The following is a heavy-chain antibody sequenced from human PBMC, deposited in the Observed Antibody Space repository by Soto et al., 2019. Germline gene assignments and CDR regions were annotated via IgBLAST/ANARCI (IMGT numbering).Heavy chain of an antibody. CDR2: IYYSGST. Sequence: SETLSLTCTVSGGSISSGDYYWSWIRQPPGKGLEWIGYIYYSGSTYYNPSLKSRVTISVDTSKNQFSLKLSSVTAADTAVYYCARVTGPYYYYYGMDVWGQGTTVTVSS. CDR3: ARVTGPYYYYYGMDV. V-gene: IGHV4-30-4*01. CDR1: GGSISSGDYY. D-gene: IGHD7-27*01. J-gene: IGHJ6*02.